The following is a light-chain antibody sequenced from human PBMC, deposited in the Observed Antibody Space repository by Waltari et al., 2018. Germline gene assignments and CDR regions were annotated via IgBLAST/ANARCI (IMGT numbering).Light chain of an antibody. CDR3: QQRSTWPPYT. Sequence: IVLTQSPATLSLSPGESATLACSASKSVSSYLAWYQQKPGQAPRLLIYDASNRAPGIPARFSGSGSGTDFTLTISSLEPEDFAVYYCQQRSTWPPYTFGQGTKLEIK. J-gene: IGKJ2*01. V-gene: IGKV3-11*01. CDR1: KSVSSY. CDR2: DAS.